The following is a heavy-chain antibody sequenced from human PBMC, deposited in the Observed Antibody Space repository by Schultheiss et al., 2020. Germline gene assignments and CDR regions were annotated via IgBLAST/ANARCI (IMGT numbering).Heavy chain of an antibody. V-gene: IGHV3-64D*06. CDR2: ISSNGGST. Sequence: ETLSLTCTVSGGSISSGGYYWSWIRQHPGKGLEYVSAISSNGGSTYYADSVKGRFTISRDNSKNTLYLQMSSLRAEDTAVHYCAIHPGSYHRVDFDFWGQGILVNVSS. CDR1: GGSISSGG. J-gene: IGHJ4*02. CDR3: AIHPGSYHRVDFDF. D-gene: IGHD3-10*01.